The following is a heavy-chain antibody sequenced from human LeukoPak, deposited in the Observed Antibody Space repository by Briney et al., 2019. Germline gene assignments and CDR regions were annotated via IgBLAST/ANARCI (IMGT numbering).Heavy chain of an antibody. Sequence: GRSLRLSCAASGFTFSSYAMHWVRQAPGKGLEWVAVISYDGSNKYYADSVKGRFTISRDNAKNSLYLQMSSLRAEDSAVYYCARGPPLDPWGQGTLVTVSS. J-gene: IGHJ5*02. V-gene: IGHV3-30*04. CDR3: ARGPPLDP. CDR2: ISYDGSNK. CDR1: GFTFSSYA.